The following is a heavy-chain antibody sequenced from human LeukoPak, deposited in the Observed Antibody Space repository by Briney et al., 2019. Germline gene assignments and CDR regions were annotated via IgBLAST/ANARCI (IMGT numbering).Heavy chain of an antibody. J-gene: IGHJ5*02. D-gene: IGHD4-11*01. Sequence: ASVKVSCKASGYTFTGYYMHWVRQAPGQGLEWMGWINPNSGGTNYAQKFQGRVTMTRDTSISTAYMELSRLRSDDTAVYYCARDAPFMTTLNNRFDPWGQATLVTVSS. CDR1: GYTFTGYY. CDR3: ARDAPFMTTLNNRFDP. V-gene: IGHV1-2*02. CDR2: INPNSGGT.